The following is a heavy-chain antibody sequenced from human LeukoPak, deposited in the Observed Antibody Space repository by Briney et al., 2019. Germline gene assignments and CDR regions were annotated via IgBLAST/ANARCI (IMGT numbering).Heavy chain of an antibody. D-gene: IGHD6-13*01. V-gene: IGHV1-2*02. Sequence: ASVKVSCKASGYTFTGYYMHWVRQAPGQGLEWMGWINPNSGGTNYAQKFQGRVTITMNTSISTAYMELNSLRSEDTAVYYCARGLLPSIAAAGTGWYFDHWGQGTLVTVSS. CDR2: INPNSGGT. J-gene: IGHJ4*02. CDR1: GYTFTGYY. CDR3: ARGLLPSIAAAGTGWYFDH.